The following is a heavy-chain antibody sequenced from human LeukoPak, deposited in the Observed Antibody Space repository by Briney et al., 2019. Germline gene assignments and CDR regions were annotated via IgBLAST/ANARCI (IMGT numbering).Heavy chain of an antibody. V-gene: IGHV2-5*01. D-gene: IGHD6-6*01. CDR3: AHHGAARSLYYFDY. Sequence: SGPTLVKPTRTLTLTCTFSGFSLSTSGVGVGWIRQPPGKALEWLALIYWNDDKRYSPSLKSRLTITKDTSKNQVVLTMTNMDPVDTATYYCAHHGAARSLYYFDYWGQGTLVTVSS. CDR2: IYWNDDK. CDR1: GFSLSTSGVG. J-gene: IGHJ4*02.